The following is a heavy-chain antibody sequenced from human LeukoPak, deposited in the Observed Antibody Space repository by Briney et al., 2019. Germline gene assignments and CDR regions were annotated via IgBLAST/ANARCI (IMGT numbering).Heavy chain of an antibody. CDR1: GGSISSGGYS. J-gene: IGHJ6*03. CDR2: IYHSGST. Sequence: SETLSLTCAVSGGSISSGGYSWSWIRQPPGKGLEWIGYIYHSGSTYYNPSLKSRVTISIDTSKNQFSLKLSSVTAADTAVYYCARDSPPTLLWFGELGLRATDYYMDVWGKGTTVTVSS. V-gene: IGHV4-30-2*01. D-gene: IGHD3-10*01. CDR3: ARDSPPTLLWFGELGLRATDYYMDV.